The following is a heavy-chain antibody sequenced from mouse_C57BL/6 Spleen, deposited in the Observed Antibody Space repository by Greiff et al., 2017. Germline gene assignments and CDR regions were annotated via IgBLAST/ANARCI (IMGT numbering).Heavy chain of an antibody. CDR1: GYAFSSSW. CDR2: IYPGDGDT. D-gene: IGHD1-1*01. Sequence: QVQLQQSGPELVKPGASVKISCKASGYAFSSSWMNWVKQRPGKGLEWIGRIYPGDGDTNYNGKFKGKATLTADKSSSTAYMQLSSLTSEDSAVYFCARESLHYYGSSYVYFDYWGQGTTLTVSS. CDR3: ARESLHYYGSSYVYFDY. J-gene: IGHJ2*01. V-gene: IGHV1-82*01.